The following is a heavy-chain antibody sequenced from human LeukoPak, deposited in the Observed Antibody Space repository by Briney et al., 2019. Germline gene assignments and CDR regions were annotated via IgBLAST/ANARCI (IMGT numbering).Heavy chain of an antibody. CDR2: ISSSGSTI. CDR1: GFTFSDYY. J-gene: IGHJ4*02. Sequence: GGSLSLSCAASGFTFSDYYMSWIRQAPGKGLEWVSYISSSGSTIYYADSVKGRFTISRDNAKNSLYLQMNSLRAEDTAVYYCARDRRYDFWSAPDYWGQGTLVTVSS. V-gene: IGHV3-11*01. D-gene: IGHD3-3*01. CDR3: ARDRRYDFWSAPDY.